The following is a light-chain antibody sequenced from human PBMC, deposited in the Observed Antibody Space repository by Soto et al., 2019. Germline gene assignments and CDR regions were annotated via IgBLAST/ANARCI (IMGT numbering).Light chain of an antibody. CDR1: QDIGTW. J-gene: IGKJ3*01. CDR3: QQANSLSS. Sequence: DIQMTQSPSSVSASVGDRVTITCRASQDIGTWLAWYQQKPGKAPKLLIFGPSRLHSGVPSRFSGSGSGTDFTLTISSLQPEDFATYYCQQANSLSSFGPGTKVDIK. V-gene: IGKV1-12*01. CDR2: GPS.